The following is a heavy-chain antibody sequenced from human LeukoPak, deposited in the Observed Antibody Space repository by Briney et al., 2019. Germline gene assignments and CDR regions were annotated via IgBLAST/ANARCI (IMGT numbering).Heavy chain of an antibody. D-gene: IGHD2-15*01. CDR2: INHSGST. V-gene: IGHV4-39*07. Sequence: PSETLSLTCTVSGGSIRSSNYYWGWIRQPPGKGLEWIGEINHSGSTNYNPSLKSRVTISVDTSKNQFSLKLSSVTAADTAVYYCARGRVKYCSGGSCYSPWFDPWGQGTLVTVSS. CDR3: ARGRVKYCSGGSCYSPWFDP. J-gene: IGHJ5*02. CDR1: GGSIRSSNYY.